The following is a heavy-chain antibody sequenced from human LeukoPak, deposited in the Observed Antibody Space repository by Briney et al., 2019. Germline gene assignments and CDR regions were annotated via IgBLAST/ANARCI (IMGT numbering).Heavy chain of an antibody. CDR2: INPSGGSI. J-gene: IGHJ3*01. D-gene: IGHD3-22*01. CDR1: GDIFSSYY. V-gene: IGHV1-46*01. Sequence: ASVKVSCKASGDIFSSYYMHWVRQAPGQGLEWMGIINPSGGSISYAQKFQGRVTMTRDMSTSTVYMELSSLRSEDTAVYYCARGRHYYESSDYYYEGDAFDVWGQGTMVTVSS. CDR3: ARGRHYYESSDYYYEGDAFDV.